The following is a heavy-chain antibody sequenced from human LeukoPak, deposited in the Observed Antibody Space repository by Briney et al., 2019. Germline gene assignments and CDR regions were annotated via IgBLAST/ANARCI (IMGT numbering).Heavy chain of an antibody. Sequence: GGSLRLSCAASGFTFSSYAMHWVRQAPGKGLEYVSAISSNGGSTYYANSVKGRFTISRDNSKNTLYLQMGSLRAEDMAVYYCARDSELTYYYDSSGAGYFDYWGQGTLVTVSS. CDR1: GFTFSSYA. V-gene: IGHV3-64*01. CDR3: ARDSELTYYYDSSGAGYFDY. D-gene: IGHD3-22*01. CDR2: ISSNGGST. J-gene: IGHJ4*02.